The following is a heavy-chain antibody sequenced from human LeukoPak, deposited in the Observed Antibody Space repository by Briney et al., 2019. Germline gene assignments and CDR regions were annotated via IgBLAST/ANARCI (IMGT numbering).Heavy chain of an antibody. D-gene: IGHD2-15*01. CDR2: IYYSGST. CDR3: ASDDCSGGSCYGMDV. J-gene: IGHJ6*02. CDR1: GGSISSYY. Sequence: PSETLSLTCTVSGGSISSYYWSWIRQPPGKGLEWLGYIYYSGSTNYNPSLKSRVTISVDTSKNQFSLKLSSVTAADTAVYYCASDDCSGGSCYGMDVWGQGTTVTVSS. V-gene: IGHV4-59*01.